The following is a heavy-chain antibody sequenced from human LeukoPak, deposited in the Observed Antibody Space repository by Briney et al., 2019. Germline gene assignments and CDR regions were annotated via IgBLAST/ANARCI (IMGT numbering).Heavy chain of an antibody. CDR1: GFTFSDYY. Sequence: PGWSLRLSCAASGFTFSDYYMNWIRQAPGMGLDGVSGISTSGSTTYYADSVKGRFTVSRDNAKNSLSLQMNSLRDEDTAVYYCTTYSSSSGGIDYWGQGTLVTVSS. CDR3: TTYSSSSGGIDY. D-gene: IGHD6-6*01. V-gene: IGHV3-11*01. CDR2: ISTSGSTT. J-gene: IGHJ4*02.